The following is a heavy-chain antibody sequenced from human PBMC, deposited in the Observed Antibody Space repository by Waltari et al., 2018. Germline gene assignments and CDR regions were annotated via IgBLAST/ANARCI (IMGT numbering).Heavy chain of an antibody. CDR3: AREGAARFSYYYYGMDV. J-gene: IGHJ6*02. D-gene: IGHD6-6*01. CDR2: SDPNSGNT. CDR1: GYTFTSYD. Sequence: QVQLVQSGAEVKKPGASVKVSCKASGYTFTSYDINWVRQATGQGLEWMGWSDPNSGNTGYAQKFQGRVTMTRNTSISTAYMELSSLISEDTAVYYCAREGAARFSYYYYGMDVWGQGTTVTVSS. V-gene: IGHV1-8*01.